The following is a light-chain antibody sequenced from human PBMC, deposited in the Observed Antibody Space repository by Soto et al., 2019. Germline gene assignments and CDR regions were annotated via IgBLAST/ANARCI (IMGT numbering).Light chain of an antibody. CDR3: QQYNNWPPYT. CDR1: QSVSSN. J-gene: IGKJ2*01. CDR2: GAS. Sequence: EIVLTQSPGTLSLSPGERATLSCRASQSVSSNNLAWYQQRPGQAPRVVIYGASTRATGIPERFSGSGSGTDFTLTISSLQSEDFAVYYCQQYNNWPPYTFGQGTKLEIK. V-gene: IGKV3D-15*01.